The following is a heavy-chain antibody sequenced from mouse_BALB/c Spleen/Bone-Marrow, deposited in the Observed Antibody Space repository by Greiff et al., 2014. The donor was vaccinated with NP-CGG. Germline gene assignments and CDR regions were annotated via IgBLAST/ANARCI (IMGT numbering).Heavy chain of an antibody. D-gene: IGHD2-3*01. Sequence: EVQLQESGGGLVQPGGSLKLSCAASGFTFSSYGMSWVRQTPDKRLELVATINSNGGSTYYLDSVKGRFTISRDNAKNTLYLQMSSLKSEDTAMYYCARERDGYFRDAMDYWDQGTSVTVSS. CDR2: INSNGGST. J-gene: IGHJ4*01. V-gene: IGHV5-6-3*01. CDR1: GFTFSSYG. CDR3: ARERDGYFRDAMDY.